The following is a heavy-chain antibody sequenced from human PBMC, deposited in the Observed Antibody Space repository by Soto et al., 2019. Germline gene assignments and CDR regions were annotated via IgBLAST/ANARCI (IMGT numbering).Heavy chain of an antibody. CDR3: AGGALYCRGGSCYRVSYYYYYMDV. CDR2: INPSGST. J-gene: IGHJ6*03. Sequence: QVQLQQWGAGLLKPSETLSLTCAVYGGSFSGYYWSWIRQPPGKGLEWIGEINPSGSTNYNPSLKSRVTISVDTSKMQFALQLSSVTVADTAVYYWAGGALYCRGGSCYRVSYYYYYMDVWGKGTTVTVSS. V-gene: IGHV4-34*01. CDR1: GGSFSGYY. D-gene: IGHD2-15*01.